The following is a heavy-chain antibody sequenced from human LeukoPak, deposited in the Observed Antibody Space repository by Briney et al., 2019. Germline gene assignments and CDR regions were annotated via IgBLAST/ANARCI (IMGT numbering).Heavy chain of an antibody. CDR3: ARDYASDY. CDR2: ISRSGDTI. J-gene: IGHJ4*02. CDR1: GFTFSRYE. Sequence: GGSLRLSCAASGFTFSRYEMNWFRQAPGKGLEWVSYISRSGDTIYFADSVKGRFTISRDNAKNSLYLQMSSLRAEDTAVYYCARDYASDYWGQGTLVTVSS. D-gene: IGHD3-10*01. V-gene: IGHV3-48*03.